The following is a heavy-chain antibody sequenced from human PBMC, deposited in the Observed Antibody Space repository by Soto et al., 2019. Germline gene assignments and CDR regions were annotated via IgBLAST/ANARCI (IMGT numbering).Heavy chain of an antibody. Sequence: GWSLRLSCAASGFTFGSYALSWVRPAPGKGLEWVSAISGSGGSTYYADSLKGRFTISRDPSKNTLYLQMNSLRAEETAVYYCAKNLRITMIVVVGDYGMDVWGQGTTVTVSS. J-gene: IGHJ6*02. D-gene: IGHD3-22*01. CDR3: AKNLRITMIVVVGDYGMDV. CDR1: GFTFGSYA. V-gene: IGHV3-23*01. CDR2: ISGSGGST.